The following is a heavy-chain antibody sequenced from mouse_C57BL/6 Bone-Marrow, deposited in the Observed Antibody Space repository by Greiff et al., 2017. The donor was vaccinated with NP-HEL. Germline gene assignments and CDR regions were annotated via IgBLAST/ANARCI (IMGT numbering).Heavy chain of an antibody. CDR2: IRNKANGYTT. Sequence: EVKLVESGGGLVQPGGSLSLSCAASGFTFTDYYMSWVRQPPGKALEWLGFIRNKANGYTTEYSASVKGRFTISRDNSQSILYHQMNALRAEDSATYYCARYRPGNFSMDYGGQGTSVTVSS. CDR3: ARYRPGNFSMDY. CDR1: GFTFTDYY. J-gene: IGHJ4*01. D-gene: IGHD2-1*01. V-gene: IGHV7-3*01.